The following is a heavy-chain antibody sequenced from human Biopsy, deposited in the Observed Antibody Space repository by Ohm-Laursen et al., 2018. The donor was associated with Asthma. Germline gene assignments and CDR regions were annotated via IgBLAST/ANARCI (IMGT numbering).Heavy chain of an antibody. V-gene: IGHV4-61*01. CDR1: GGSVSSGSYY. J-gene: IGHJ2*01. D-gene: IGHD2-15*01. CDR3: ARVPTTLRYFDL. Sequence: SETLSLTCTVSGGSVSSGSYYWSWIRQPPGKGLAWGSYISYSGSTDHNPSLKSRLTISMDTSKNQFSLKLSSVTAADTAVYYCARVPTTLRYFDLWGRGPLVTVSS. CDR2: ISYSGST.